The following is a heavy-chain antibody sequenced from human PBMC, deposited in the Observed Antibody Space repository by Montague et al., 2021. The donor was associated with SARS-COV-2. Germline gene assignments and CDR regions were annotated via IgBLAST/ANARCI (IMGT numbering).Heavy chain of an antibody. V-gene: IGHV4-34*01. CDR3: ARLRDGVVPSPILGVGPYYSYYCMDV. CDR1: GTSFSSYY. D-gene: IGHD3-10*01. J-gene: IGHJ6*03. Sequence: SETLSLTCAVHGTSFSSYYWNWIRQPPGKGLEWIGEINHGGSTKYSPSLKSRLTISADTSKNQFSLKLTSVAAADTAVYYCARLRDGVVPSPILGVGPYYSYYCMDVWGKGTTVTVSS. CDR2: INHGGST.